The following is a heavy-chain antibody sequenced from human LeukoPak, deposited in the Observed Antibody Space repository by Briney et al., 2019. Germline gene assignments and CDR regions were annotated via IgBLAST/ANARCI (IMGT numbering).Heavy chain of an antibody. CDR2: IYYSGST. J-gene: IGHJ6*03. CDR1: GGSFSGYY. CDR3: ARDRADLVGYYYYMDV. D-gene: IGHD2-15*01. V-gene: IGHV4-59*01. Sequence: SETLSLTCAVYGGSFSGYYWSWIRQPPGKGLEWIGYIYYSGSTNYNPSLKSRVTISVDTSKNQFSLKLSSVTAADTAVYYCARDRADLVGYYYYMDVWGKGTTVTVSS.